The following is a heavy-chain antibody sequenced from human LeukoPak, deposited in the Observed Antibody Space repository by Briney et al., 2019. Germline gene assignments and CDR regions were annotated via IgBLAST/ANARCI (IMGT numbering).Heavy chain of an antibody. CDR2: ISYDGSNK. Sequence: GGPLRLSCAASGFTFSSYGMHWVRQAPGKGLEWVAVISYDGSNKYYADSVKGRFTISRDNSKNTLYLQMNSLRAEDTAVYYCAKPLYGSSSPSPNRHYYYGMDVWGKGTTVTVSS. CDR3: AKPLYGSSSPSPNRHYYYGMDV. V-gene: IGHV3-30*18. J-gene: IGHJ6*04. D-gene: IGHD6-13*01. CDR1: GFTFSSYG.